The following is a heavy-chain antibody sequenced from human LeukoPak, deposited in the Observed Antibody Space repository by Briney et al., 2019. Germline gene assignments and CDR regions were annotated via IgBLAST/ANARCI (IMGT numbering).Heavy chain of an antibody. CDR3: ATGPPLTIQGWKDFYMDV. D-gene: IGHD3-9*01. CDR2: IIPIFGTA. Sequence: SVNVSCKASGGTFSSYAISWVRQAPGQGLEWMGRIIPIFGTANYAQKFQGRVTITTDESTSTAYMELSSLRSEDTAVYYCATGPPLTIQGWKDFYMDVWGKGTTVTVSS. J-gene: IGHJ6*03. V-gene: IGHV1-69*05. CDR1: GGTFSSYA.